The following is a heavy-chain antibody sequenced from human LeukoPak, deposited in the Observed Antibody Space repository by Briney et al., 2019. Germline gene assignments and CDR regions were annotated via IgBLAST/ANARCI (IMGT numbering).Heavy chain of an antibody. CDR3: ARGQGSSGYYLDY. D-gene: IGHD3-22*01. CDR1: GFTFSSYD. J-gene: IGHJ4*02. V-gene: IGHV3-30*02. CDR2: IRYDVSNK. Sequence: GGSLRLSCAASGFTFSSYDMHWVRQAPGKGLEWVAFIRYDVSNKYYADSVKGRFTISRDNSKNTLYLQMNSLRAEDTAVYYCARGQGSSGYYLDYWGQGTLVTVSS.